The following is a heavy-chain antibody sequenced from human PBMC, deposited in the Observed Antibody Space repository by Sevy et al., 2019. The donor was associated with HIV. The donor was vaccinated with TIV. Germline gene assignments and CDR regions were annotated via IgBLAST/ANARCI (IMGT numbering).Heavy chain of an antibody. CDR2: IYYSGNT. D-gene: IGHD6-13*01. J-gene: IGHJ5*02. Sequence: SETLSLTCTVSGGFISSYYWNWIRQPPGKGLEWIGYIYYSGNTNYNPSLKSRVTISLDMSKNQFSLMLSSVTAADTAVYYCATGVAAADNWFDPWGQGTLVTVSS. V-gene: IGHV4-59*01. CDR1: GGFISSYY. CDR3: ATGVAAADNWFDP.